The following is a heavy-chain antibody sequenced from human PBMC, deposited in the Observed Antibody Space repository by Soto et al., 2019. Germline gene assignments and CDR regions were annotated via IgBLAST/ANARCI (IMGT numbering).Heavy chain of an antibody. D-gene: IGHD2-21*02. J-gene: IGHJ3*02. V-gene: IGHV1-3*01. CDR3: ARVPALDVVVTAIRAFDI. CDR1: GYTFTSYA. CDR2: INAGNGNT. Sequence: ASVKVSCKASGYTFTSYAMHWVHQAPGQRLEWMGWINAGNGNTKYSQKFQGRVTITRDTSASTAYMELSSLRSEDTAVYYCARVPALDVVVTAIRAFDIWGQGTMVTVSS.